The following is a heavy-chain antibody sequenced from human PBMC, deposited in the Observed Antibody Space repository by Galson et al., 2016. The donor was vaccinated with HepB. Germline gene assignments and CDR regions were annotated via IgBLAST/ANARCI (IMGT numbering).Heavy chain of an antibody. D-gene: IGHD2-21*01. Sequence: TLSLTCTVSADSISSSGFYWNWVRQRPGKGLEWIGYIYHSGTTYYNPSLRSRVSMSVDTSNNHFSLKLTSVTDADTAVYYCGKQLLFRGIDFGGQGILVTVSS. CDR2: IYHSGTT. V-gene: IGHV4-31*03. CDR3: GKQLLFRGIDF. J-gene: IGHJ4*02. CDR1: ADSISSSGFY.